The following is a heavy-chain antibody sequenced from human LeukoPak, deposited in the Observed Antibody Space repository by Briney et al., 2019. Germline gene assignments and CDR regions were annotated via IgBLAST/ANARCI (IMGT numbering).Heavy chain of an antibody. Sequence: GESLKISCKGSGYSFTSYWISWVRQMPGKGLEWMGRIDPSDSYTNYSPSFQGHVTISADKSISTAYLQWSSLKASDTAMYYCATVTTIYYYYGMDVWGQGTTVTVSS. CDR3: ATVTTIYYYYGMDV. D-gene: IGHD4-17*01. J-gene: IGHJ6*02. V-gene: IGHV5-10-1*01. CDR2: IDPSDSYT. CDR1: GYSFTSYW.